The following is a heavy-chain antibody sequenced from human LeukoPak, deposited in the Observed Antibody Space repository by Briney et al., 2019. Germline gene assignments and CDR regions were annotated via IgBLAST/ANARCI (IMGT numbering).Heavy chain of an antibody. Sequence: SETLSLTCAVYGGSFSGYYWSWIRQPPGKGREWIGEINHSGSTNYNPSLKSRVTISVDTSKNPFSLQMSSVTAADTAVYYCATGESMSYYDSSGPLDYWGQGTLVTVSS. V-gene: IGHV4-34*01. CDR1: GGSFSGYY. J-gene: IGHJ4*02. CDR2: INHSGST. D-gene: IGHD3-22*01. CDR3: ATGESMSYYDSSGPLDY.